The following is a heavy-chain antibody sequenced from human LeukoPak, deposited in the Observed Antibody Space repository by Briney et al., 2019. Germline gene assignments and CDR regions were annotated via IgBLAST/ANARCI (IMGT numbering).Heavy chain of an antibody. J-gene: IGHJ4*02. V-gene: IGHV3-30*18. Sequence: PGRSLRLSCAASGFTFSSYSMHWVRQAPGKGLEWVAVIWYGGSNKYYADSVKGRFTISRDNSKNTLYLQMNSLRAEDTAVYYCAKPAAQYSSSSDFDYWGQGTLVTVSS. CDR2: IWYGGSNK. CDR3: AKPAAQYSSSSDFDY. D-gene: IGHD6-6*01. CDR1: GFTFSSYS.